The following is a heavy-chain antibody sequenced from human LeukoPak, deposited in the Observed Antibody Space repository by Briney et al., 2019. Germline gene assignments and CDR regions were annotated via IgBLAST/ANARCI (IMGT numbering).Heavy chain of an antibody. J-gene: IGHJ4*02. V-gene: IGHV3-33*03. CDR2: IWYDGSKK. CDR1: GFPFSSYG. CDR3: AKDLDFCSGWPEKNKLDD. D-gene: IGHD3-3*01. Sequence: PGGALLLSCAASGFPFSSYGMHSVRHAPGKGLEWVALIWYDGSKKFYAVSVKGRFTISRDNSKNTLYLQMNSLRAEDTAVYYCAKDLDFCSGWPEKNKLDDWGQGTLVTVSS.